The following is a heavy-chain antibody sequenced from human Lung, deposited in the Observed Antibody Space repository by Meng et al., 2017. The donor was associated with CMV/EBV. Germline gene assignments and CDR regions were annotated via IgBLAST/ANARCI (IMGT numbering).Heavy chain of an antibody. CDR3: ARDWECLDRSDVFDI. CDR1: GYTFSRYG. V-gene: IGHV1-18*01. J-gene: IGHJ3*02. D-gene: IGHD3-9*01. Sequence: ASVTVSXKASGYTFSRYGISYVRQAPGQGLQWLGWVGGCDGDSNYAPELRGRATMTTDTSTNTVYMELRSLTSDDTAVYYCARDWECLDRSDVFDIWGQGXMVTVS. CDR2: VGGCDGDS.